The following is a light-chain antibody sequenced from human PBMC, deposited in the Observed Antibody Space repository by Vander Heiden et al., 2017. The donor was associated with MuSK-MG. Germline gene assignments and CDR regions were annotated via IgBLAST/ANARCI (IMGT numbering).Light chain of an antibody. CDR3: RQSDSTPIT. J-gene: IGKJ5*01. CDR2: AAS. V-gene: IGKV1-39*01. CDR1: QSISSY. Sequence: DIQMTQSPSSLSASVGDRVTITCRASQSISSYLNWYQQKPGTAPKLLIYAASSLQSQVPSRFSGSGSGTAFTLTISSLQPADFATYYCRQSDSTPITFGQGTRLEIK.